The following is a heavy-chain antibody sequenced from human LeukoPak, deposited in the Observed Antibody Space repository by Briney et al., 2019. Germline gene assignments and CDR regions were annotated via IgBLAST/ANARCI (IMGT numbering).Heavy chain of an antibody. V-gene: IGHV3-30*02. J-gene: IGHJ4*02. CDR2: IQYDGSTK. CDR3: AKDRAAAGGC. CDR1: GFTFSSYG. D-gene: IGHD6-13*01. Sequence: GGSLRLSCAASGFTFSSYGMHWVRQAPGKGLEWVSFIQYDGSTKYYADSVKGRFTISRDNSRNTLYLQMNSLRAEDTAVYYCAKDRAAAGGCWGQGTLVTVSS.